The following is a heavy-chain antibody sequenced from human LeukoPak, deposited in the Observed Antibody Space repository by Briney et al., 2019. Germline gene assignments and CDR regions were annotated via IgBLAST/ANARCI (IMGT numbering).Heavy chain of an antibody. CDR1: GGSISSYY. CDR3: ARHERDASLDHALDI. J-gene: IGHJ3*02. Sequence: PSETLSLTCTVSGGSISSYYWSWIRQPPGKGLEWIGYIYYSGSTSYNPSLKSRVIILVDTSKNQFSLKLSSATAADTTVYYCARHERDASLDHALDIWGQGTMVTVSS. V-gene: IGHV4-59*08. D-gene: IGHD5-24*01. CDR2: IYYSGST.